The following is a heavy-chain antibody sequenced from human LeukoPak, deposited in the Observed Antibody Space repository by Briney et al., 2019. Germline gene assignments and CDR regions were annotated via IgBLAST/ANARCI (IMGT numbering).Heavy chain of an antibody. V-gene: IGHV4-39*02. CDR3: AREFSANYYYGMDV. D-gene: IGHD3-3*01. CDR2: IYYSGST. Sequence: SETLSLTCTVSGGSISSSSYYWGWIRQPPGKGLEWIGSIYYSGSTYYNPSLKSRVTISVDTSKNQFSLKLSSVTAADTAVYYCAREFSANYYYGMDVWGQGTTVTVSS. J-gene: IGHJ6*02. CDR1: GGSISSSSYY.